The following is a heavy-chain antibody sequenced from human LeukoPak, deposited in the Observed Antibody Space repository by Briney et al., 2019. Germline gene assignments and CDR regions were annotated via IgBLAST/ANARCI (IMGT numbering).Heavy chain of an antibody. CDR2: INHSGST. D-gene: IGHD3-10*01. V-gene: IGHV4-39*07. CDR1: GGSISSSSYY. J-gene: IGHJ5*02. CDR3: ARRMVRGVIRESRFDP. Sequence: SETLSLTCTVSGGSISSSSYYWGWIRQPPGKGLEWIGEINHSGSTNYNPSLKSRDTISVDTSKNQFSLKLSSVTAADTAVYYCARRMVRGVIRESRFDPWGQGTLVTVSS.